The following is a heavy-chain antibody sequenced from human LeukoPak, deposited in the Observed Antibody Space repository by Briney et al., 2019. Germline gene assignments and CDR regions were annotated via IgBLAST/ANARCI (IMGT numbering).Heavy chain of an antibody. J-gene: IGHJ4*02. CDR2: ISSSGSAI. CDR3: ASKGGFDD. CDR1: GFTFSTFG. V-gene: IGHV3-48*04. Sequence: GGSLRLSCAASGFTFSTFGMSWVRRAPGKGPEWVSYISSSGSAIFYADSVKGRFTISRDNAKNSLFLQMNSLRAEDTAFYYCASKGGFDDWGQGTLVTVSS. D-gene: IGHD2-15*01.